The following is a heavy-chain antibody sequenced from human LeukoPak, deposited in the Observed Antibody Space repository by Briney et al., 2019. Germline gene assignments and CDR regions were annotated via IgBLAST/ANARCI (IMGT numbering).Heavy chain of an antibody. J-gene: IGHJ4*02. CDR2: ISGSGGST. Sequence: GGSLRLSCAASGFTFSSYAMSWVRQAPGKGLEWVSAISGSGGSTYYADSVKGRFTISRDNSKNTLYLQMNSLRAEDTAVYYCAKDRYCSSTSCLTLDYWGQGTLVTVSS. D-gene: IGHD2-2*01. CDR3: AKDRYCSSTSCLTLDY. CDR1: GFTFSSYA. V-gene: IGHV3-23*01.